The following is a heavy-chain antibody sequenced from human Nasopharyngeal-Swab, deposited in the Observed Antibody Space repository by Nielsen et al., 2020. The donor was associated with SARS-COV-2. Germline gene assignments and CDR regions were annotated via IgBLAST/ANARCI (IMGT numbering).Heavy chain of an antibody. Sequence: GESLKISCAASGFAFSSHAMSWVRQAPGKGLEWVSGIKDSGDSTYYADSVKGRFTISRDNSKNTLYLQMNSLRVEDTAVYYCAKAGRSSFPGHGDYWGQGTLVTVSS. D-gene: IGHD6-13*01. CDR3: AKAGRSSFPGHGDY. CDR1: GFAFSSHA. J-gene: IGHJ4*02. CDR2: IKDSGDST. V-gene: IGHV3-23*01.